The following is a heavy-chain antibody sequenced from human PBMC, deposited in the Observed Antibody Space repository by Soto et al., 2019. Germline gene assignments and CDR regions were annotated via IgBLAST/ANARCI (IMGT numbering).Heavy chain of an antibody. CDR1: GGSFSSYA. CDR3: ARVIGGSGWYGSFGS. Sequence: QVQRMQSGAEVKKPGSSVKVSCKASGGSFSSYAINWVRQAPGQGLEWMGGIIPMFGTPNYAQKFQGRVTITADESTNTAYMELGSLRSEDTAVYYCARVIGGSGWYGSFGSWGQGTLVTVSS. CDR2: IIPMFGTP. V-gene: IGHV1-69*01. D-gene: IGHD6-19*01. J-gene: IGHJ4*02.